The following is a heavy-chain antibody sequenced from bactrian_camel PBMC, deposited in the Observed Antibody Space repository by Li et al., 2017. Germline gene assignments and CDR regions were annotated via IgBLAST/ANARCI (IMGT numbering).Heavy chain of an antibody. Sequence: VQLVESGGGSVQAGGSLTLSCTYSGFRATSDCMGWFRQAPGQKRERVATISTNGMSIYYADSVVGRFTVSQDNAKRTMNLQMTSLKPEDTAMYYCATVLTGSSCGTVNYNYWGQGTQVTVS. J-gene: IGHJ4*01. CDR1: GFRATSDC. CDR2: ISTNGMSI. V-gene: IGHV3-2*01. D-gene: IGHD6*01. CDR3: ATVLTGSSCGTVNYNY.